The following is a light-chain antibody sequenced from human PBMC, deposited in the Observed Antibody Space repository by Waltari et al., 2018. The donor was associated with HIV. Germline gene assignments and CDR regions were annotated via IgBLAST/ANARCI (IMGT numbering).Light chain of an antibody. CDR2: GAS. Sequence: ELVLTQSPGTLSLSPGERATLSCRASQSVSSSYLAWYQQKPGQAPRLLIYGASSSATGIPDRFSGSGSGTDFTLTISILEPEDCAVYYCQQYGSSPWTFDQGTKVEIK. V-gene: IGKV3-20*01. CDR1: QSVSSSY. CDR3: QQYGSSPWT. J-gene: IGKJ1*01.